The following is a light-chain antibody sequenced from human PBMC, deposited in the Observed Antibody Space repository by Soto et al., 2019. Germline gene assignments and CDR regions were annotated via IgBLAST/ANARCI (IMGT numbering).Light chain of an antibody. J-gene: IGKJ1*01. CDR3: QQSGSSPWT. V-gene: IGKV3-20*01. CDR1: QSVNSNY. CDR2: ETS. Sequence: EIVLTQSPGTLSLSPGARATLSCRASQSVNSNYLAWYQQKPGQAPRLLMYETSTRATGIPDRFSGSGSGTDFTLTISRLEPEDFAVYFCQQSGSSPWTFGHGTKVEIK.